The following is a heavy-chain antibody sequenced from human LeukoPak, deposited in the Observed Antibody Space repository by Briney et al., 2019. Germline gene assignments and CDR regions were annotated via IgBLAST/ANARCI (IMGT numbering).Heavy chain of an antibody. Sequence: PSETLSLTCTVSGGSISSYYWSWIRQPPGKGLEWIGYIYYSGSTNYNPSLKSRVTISVDTSKNQFSLELSSVTAADTAVYYCARWGDWFDPWGQGTLVTVSS. CDR2: IYYSGST. CDR3: ARWGDWFDP. CDR1: GGSISSYY. J-gene: IGHJ5*02. D-gene: IGHD3-16*01. V-gene: IGHV4-59*08.